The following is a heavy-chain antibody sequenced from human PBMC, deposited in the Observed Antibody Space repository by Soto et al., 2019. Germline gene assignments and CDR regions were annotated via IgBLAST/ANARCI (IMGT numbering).Heavy chain of an antibody. CDR3: ARHRHPRGTVGASSPLDP. CDR2: HYSGGST. V-gene: IGHV3-53*01. J-gene: IGHJ5*02. D-gene: IGHD1-26*01. Sequence: PGGSLRLSCAISGFSVSSNYLSWVRQAPGKGLEWVSVHYSGGSTYYAASVQGRFTISRDKSNNTLYLQMRRVRAEDTAVYFCARHRHPRGTVGASSPLDPWGQGTPVTVSS. CDR1: GFSVSSNY.